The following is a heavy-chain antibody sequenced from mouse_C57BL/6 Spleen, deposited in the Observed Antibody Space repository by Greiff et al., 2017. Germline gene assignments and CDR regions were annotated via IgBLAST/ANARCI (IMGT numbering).Heavy chain of an antibody. CDR2: IHPSSGST. Sequence: QVQLQQSGAELVKPGASVKLSCKASGYTFTSYWMHWVKQRPGQGLEWIGMIHPSSGSTNYNEKFKSKATLTVDKSSSTAYMQLSSLTSENSAVYYCARCPFTTVVAPLAMDYWGQGTSVTVSS. CDR3: ARCPFTTVVAPLAMDY. V-gene: IGHV1-64*01. J-gene: IGHJ4*01. CDR1: GYTFTSYW. D-gene: IGHD1-1*01.